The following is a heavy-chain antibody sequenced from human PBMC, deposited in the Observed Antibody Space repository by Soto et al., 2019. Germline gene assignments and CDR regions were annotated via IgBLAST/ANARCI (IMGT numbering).Heavy chain of an antibody. CDR1: GYIFTGNY. CDR2: INPNSGGT. Sequence: ASVKVSCKASGYIFTGNYMHWVRQAPGQGLEWMGWINPNSGGTNYAQKFQGRVTMTRDTSISTAYMELSRLRSDDTAVYYCARDLWPKYSSSSPYYYYGMDVWGQGTTVTVSS. CDR3: ARDLWPKYSSSSPYYYYGMDV. D-gene: IGHD6-6*01. V-gene: IGHV1-2*02. J-gene: IGHJ6*02.